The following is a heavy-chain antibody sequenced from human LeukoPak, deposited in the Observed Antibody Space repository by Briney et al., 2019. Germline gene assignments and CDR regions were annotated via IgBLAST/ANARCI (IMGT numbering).Heavy chain of an antibody. CDR1: GYTFTGYY. CDR2: INPNSGGT. Sequence: ASVKVSCKASGYTFTGYYVHWVRQAPGKGLEWMAWINPNSGGTNYAQKFKGRVTMTRDTSISTAYMELSRLRSDDTAVYYCASDGAIAAAAYWGQGTLVTVSS. D-gene: IGHD6-13*01. V-gene: IGHV1-2*02. CDR3: ASDGAIAAAAY. J-gene: IGHJ4*02.